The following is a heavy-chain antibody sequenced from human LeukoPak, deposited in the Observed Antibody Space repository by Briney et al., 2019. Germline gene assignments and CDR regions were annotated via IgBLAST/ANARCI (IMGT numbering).Heavy chain of an antibody. V-gene: IGHV3-7*01. CDR3: ARDPEGAITPEN. CDR2: IKQDGSEK. CDR1: GFTFSSYW. D-gene: IGHD1-26*01. Sequence: PGGSLRLSCAASGFTFSSYWMSWVRQAPGKGLEWVATIKQDGSEKYYVDSVKGRFTISRDNAKNSLYLQMNSLRAEDTAVHYCARDPEGAITPENWGQGTLVTVSS. J-gene: IGHJ4*02.